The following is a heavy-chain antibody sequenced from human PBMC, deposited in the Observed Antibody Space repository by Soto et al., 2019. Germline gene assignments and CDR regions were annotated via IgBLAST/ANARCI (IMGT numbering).Heavy chain of an antibody. CDR1: GGSLTAGDYY. CDR2: ISRSGSI. J-gene: IGHJ4*02. CDR3: ARGNDCVYFYDS. V-gene: IGHV4-30-4*01. D-gene: IGHD2-21*02. Sequence: QVQLQESGPGLAKPSQTLSLICTVSGGSLTAGDYYWSWTRQSPGGGLEWIGYISRSGSIFYNPSLKSRITISLDTSKKQSSLNLNSVTAADTAVYFCARGNDCVYFYDSWGQGTLVTVSS.